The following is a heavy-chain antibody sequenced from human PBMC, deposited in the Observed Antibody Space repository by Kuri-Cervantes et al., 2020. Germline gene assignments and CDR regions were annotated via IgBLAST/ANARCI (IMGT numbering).Heavy chain of an antibody. J-gene: IGHJ4*02. CDR3: AKPDRGVVKDY. Sequence: GGSLRLSCAASGFTFDDYAMHWVRQAPGKGLEWVSGISWNSGSIGYADSVKGRFTISRDNAKNSLYLQMNSLRAEDTAVYYCAKPDRGVVKDYWGQGTLVTVSS. V-gene: IGHV3-9*01. CDR1: GFTFDDYA. CDR2: ISWNSGSI. D-gene: IGHD4-23*01.